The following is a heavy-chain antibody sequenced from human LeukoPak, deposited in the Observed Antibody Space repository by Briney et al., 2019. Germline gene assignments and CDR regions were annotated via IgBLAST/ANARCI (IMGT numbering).Heavy chain of an antibody. CDR3: ARASTPSGYYYGSGSYYHPFDY. Sequence: GASVKVSCKASGYTFTSYGISWVRQAPGQGLEWMGWISAYNGNTNYAQKLQGRVTMTTDTSTSTAYMELRSLRSDDTAVYYCARASTPSGYYYGSGSYYHPFDYWGQGTLVTVSS. CDR1: GYTFTSYG. D-gene: IGHD3-10*01. CDR2: ISAYNGNT. V-gene: IGHV1-18*01. J-gene: IGHJ4*02.